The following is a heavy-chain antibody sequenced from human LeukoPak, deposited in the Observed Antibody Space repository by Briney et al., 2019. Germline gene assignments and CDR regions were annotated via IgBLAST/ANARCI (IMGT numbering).Heavy chain of an antibody. CDR2: ISSSGSTI. Sequence: GGSLRLSCAASGFTFSDHYMSWIRQAPGKGLEWVSYISSSGSTIYYADSVKGRFTISRDNAKNSLYLQMNSLRAEDTAVYYCARGDYYDSSEYFDYWGQGTLVTVSS. D-gene: IGHD3-22*01. J-gene: IGHJ4*02. CDR3: ARGDYYDSSEYFDY. CDR1: GFTFSDHY. V-gene: IGHV3-11*01.